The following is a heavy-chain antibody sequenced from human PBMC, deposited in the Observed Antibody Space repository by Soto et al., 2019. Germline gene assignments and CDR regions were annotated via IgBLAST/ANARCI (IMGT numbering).Heavy chain of an antibody. CDR1: GGTFSSYA. Sequence: SVKVSCKASGGTFSSYAISWVRQAPGQGLEWMGGIIPIFGTANYAQKFQGRVTITADKSTSTAYMELSSLRSEDTAVYYCARPSITGSTLYYYYGMDVWGQGTKVTLSS. V-gene: IGHV1-69*06. CDR3: ARPSITGSTLYYYYGMDV. J-gene: IGHJ6*02. CDR2: IIPIFGTA. D-gene: IGHD1-20*01.